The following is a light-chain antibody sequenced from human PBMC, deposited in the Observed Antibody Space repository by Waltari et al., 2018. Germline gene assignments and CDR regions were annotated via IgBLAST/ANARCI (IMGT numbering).Light chain of an antibody. V-gene: IGKV1-39*01. CDR2: AAS. J-gene: IGKJ4*01. CDR1: QSISSY. Sequence: DIQMTQSPSSLSASVGDRVTITCRASQSISSYLNWYQQKPGKAPKLLIYAASSLQSGVPSRFSGSGSATDFTLTISSLQPEDFATYYCQQSYSTVLTFGGGTKVEIK. CDR3: QQSYSTVLT.